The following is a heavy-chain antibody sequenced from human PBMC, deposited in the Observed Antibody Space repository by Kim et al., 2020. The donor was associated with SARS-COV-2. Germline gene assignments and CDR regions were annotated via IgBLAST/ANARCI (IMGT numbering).Heavy chain of an antibody. CDR3: AKDPRYRDITMVRGVILNWFDP. D-gene: IGHD3-10*01. J-gene: IGHJ5*02. V-gene: IGHV3-30*18. CDR1: GFTFSSYG. CDR2: ISYDGSNK. Sequence: GGSLRLSCAASGFTFSSYGMHWVRQAPGKGLEWVAVISYDGSNKYYADSVKGRFTISRDNSKNTLYLQMNSLRAEDTAVYYCAKDPRYRDITMVRGVILNWFDPWGQGTLVTVSS.